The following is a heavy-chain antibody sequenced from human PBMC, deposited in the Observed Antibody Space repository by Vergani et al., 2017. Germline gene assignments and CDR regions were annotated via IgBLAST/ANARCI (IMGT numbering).Heavy chain of an antibody. J-gene: IGHJ6*02. CDR1: GGTFSSYA. V-gene: IGHV3-74*01. Sequence: VQLVQSGAEVKKPGSSVKVSCKASGGTFSSYAISWVRQAPGKGLVWVSRINSDGSSTSYADSVKGRFTISRDNAKNTLYLQMNSLRAEDTAVYYCARDLGNDQSSSWPNYYYYGMDVWGQGTTVTVSS. CDR3: ARDLGNDQSSSWPNYYYYGMDV. CDR2: INSDGSST. D-gene: IGHD6-13*01.